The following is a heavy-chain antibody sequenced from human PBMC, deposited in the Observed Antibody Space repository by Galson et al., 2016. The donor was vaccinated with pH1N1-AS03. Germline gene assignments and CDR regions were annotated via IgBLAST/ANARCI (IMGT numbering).Heavy chain of an antibody. V-gene: IGHV3-49*04. D-gene: IGHD6-19*01. J-gene: IGHJ4*02. CDR3: TRDPKIRSGWSSTDH. Sequence: SLRLSCAGSGFMFGDYGMSWVRQAPGKGLEWVGFIRSKAYGGTPEYAASVKGRFTISRDDSKSITYLQMNSLKTEDTAVDYCTRDPKIRSGWSSTDHWGQGTLVTVSS. CDR1: GFMFGDYG. CDR2: IRSKAYGGTP.